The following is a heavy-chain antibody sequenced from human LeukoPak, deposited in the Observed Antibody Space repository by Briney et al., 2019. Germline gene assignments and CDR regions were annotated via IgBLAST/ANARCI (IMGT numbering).Heavy chain of an antibody. J-gene: IGHJ6*02. CDR3: ARATSVVYYYYYGMDV. Sequence: SETLSLTCTVSGGSISSYYWSWIRQPPGKGLEWIGYIYYSGSTNYNPSLKSRVTISVDTSKNQFSLKLSSVTAADTAVYYCARATSVVYYYYYGMDVWGQGTTVTVSS. CDR1: GGSISSYY. V-gene: IGHV4-59*12. CDR2: IYYSGST.